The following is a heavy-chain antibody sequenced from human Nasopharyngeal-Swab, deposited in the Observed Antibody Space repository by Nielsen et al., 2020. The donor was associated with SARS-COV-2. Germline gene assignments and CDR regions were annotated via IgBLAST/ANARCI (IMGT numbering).Heavy chain of an antibody. CDR3: ASFGAYCGGDCSYYFDY. CDR1: GGSFSGYY. CDR2: ISHSGST. D-gene: IGHD2-21*02. Sequence: SETLSLTCAVYGGSFSGYYWSWIRQPPGKGLEWIGEISHSGSTNYNPSLKSRVTISVDTSKNQFSLKLSSVTAADTAVYYCASFGAYCGGDCSYYFDYWGQGTLVTVSS. J-gene: IGHJ4*02. V-gene: IGHV4-34*01.